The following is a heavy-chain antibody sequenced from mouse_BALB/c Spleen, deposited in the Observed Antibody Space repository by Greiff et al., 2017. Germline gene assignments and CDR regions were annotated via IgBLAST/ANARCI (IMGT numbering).Heavy chain of an antibody. CDR2: IDPSNGNT. D-gene: IGHD3-1*01. CDR3: ARSGYGRHY. J-gene: IGHJ2*01. V-gene: IGHV14-3*02. CDR1: GFYINDSY. Sequence: VQLQQSGAELVKPGASVTLSCTASGFYINDSYMHWVKQRPEQGLEWIGNIDPSNGNTKYDPKFQGKATITADTSSNTAYLQLSSLTSEDTAVYYCARSGYGRHYWGQGTTLTVTS.